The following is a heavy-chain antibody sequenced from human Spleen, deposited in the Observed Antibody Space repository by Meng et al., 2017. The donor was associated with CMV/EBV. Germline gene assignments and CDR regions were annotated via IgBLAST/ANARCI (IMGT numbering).Heavy chain of an antibody. CDR1: GFTFSSYW. CDR2: INSDGSST. V-gene: IGHV3-74*01. Sequence: GESLKISCAASGFTFSSYWMHWVRQAPGKGLVWVSRINSDGSSTSYADSVKGRFTISRDNAKNTLYLQMNSLRAEDTAVYYCARSQRYCSSTSCHKNYYYYYYGMDVWGQGTTVTVSS. J-gene: IGHJ6*02. D-gene: IGHD2-2*02. CDR3: ARSQRYCSSTSCHKNYYYYYYGMDV.